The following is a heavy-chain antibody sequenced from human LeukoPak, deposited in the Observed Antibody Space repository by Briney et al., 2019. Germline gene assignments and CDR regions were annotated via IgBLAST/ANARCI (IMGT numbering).Heavy chain of an antibody. CDR2: INPSGGST. Sequence: ASVKVSCKASGYTFTSYYMHWVRQAPGQGLEWMGIINPSGGSTSYAQKFQGRVTMTRDMSTSTAYMELSSLRSEDTAVYYCATSRGSGWYGDAFDIWGQGTMVTVSS. D-gene: IGHD6-19*01. V-gene: IGHV1-46*01. CDR1: GYTFTSYY. J-gene: IGHJ3*02. CDR3: ATSRGSGWYGDAFDI.